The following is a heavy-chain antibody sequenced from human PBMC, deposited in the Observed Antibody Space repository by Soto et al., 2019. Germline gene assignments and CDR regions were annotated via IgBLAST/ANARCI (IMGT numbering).Heavy chain of an antibody. D-gene: IGHD3-10*01. J-gene: IGHJ4*02. Sequence: QVQLQESGPGLVKPSETLSLTCTVSGGSISSYYWSWIRQPPGKGLEWIGYIYYSGSTNYNPSLKSRITISVDTSKNQFSLKLSSVTAADTAVYYWARRYGSGFDYWGQGTLVTVSS. CDR2: IYYSGST. CDR1: GGSISSYY. V-gene: IGHV4-59*01. CDR3: ARRYGSGFDY.